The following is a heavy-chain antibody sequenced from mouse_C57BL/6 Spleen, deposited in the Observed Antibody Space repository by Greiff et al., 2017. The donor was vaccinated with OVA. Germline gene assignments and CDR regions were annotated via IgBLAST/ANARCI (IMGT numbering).Heavy chain of an antibody. CDR1: GFTFSDYY. CDR3: ARQGYDYDVGYFDV. D-gene: IGHD2-4*01. CDR2: ISNGGGST. V-gene: IGHV5-12*01. J-gene: IGHJ1*03. Sequence: EVQLVESGGGLVQPGGSLKLSCAASGFTFSDYYMYWVRQTPEKRLEWVAYISNGGGSTYYPDTVKGRFTISRDNAKNTLYLQMSRLKSEDTAMYYCARQGYDYDVGYFDVWGTGTTVTVSS.